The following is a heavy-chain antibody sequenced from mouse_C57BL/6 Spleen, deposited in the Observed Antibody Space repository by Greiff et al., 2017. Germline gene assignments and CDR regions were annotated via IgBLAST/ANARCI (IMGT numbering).Heavy chain of an antibody. J-gene: IGHJ1*03. V-gene: IGHV5-15*01. CDR3: ARNGNYYGSSYGYFDV. D-gene: IGHD1-1*01. CDR1: GFTFSDYG. CDR2: ISNLAYSI. Sequence: EVKVVESGGGLVQPGGSLKLSCAASGFTFSDYGMAWVRQAPRKGPEWVAFISNLAYSIYYADTVTGRFTISRENAKNTLYLEMSSLRSEDTAMYYCARNGNYYGSSYGYFDVWGTGTTVTVSS.